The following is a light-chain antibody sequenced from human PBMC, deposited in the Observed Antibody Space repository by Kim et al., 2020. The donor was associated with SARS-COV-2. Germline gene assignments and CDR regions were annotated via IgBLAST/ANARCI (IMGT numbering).Light chain of an antibody. CDR1: QSGDSRY. CDR3: QQYGKTPTIT. J-gene: IGKJ5*01. Sequence: AGKRAPLSCRSSQSGDSRYFAWYQQKPGQAPRLLLHHASSRATGIPDRFSGSGSETEFTLTISRLEPEDFAIYYCQQYGKTPTITFGEGTRLEIK. CDR2: HAS. V-gene: IGKV3-20*01.